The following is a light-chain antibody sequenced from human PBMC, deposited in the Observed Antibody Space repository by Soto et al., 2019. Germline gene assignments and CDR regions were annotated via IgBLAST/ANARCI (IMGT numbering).Light chain of an antibody. V-gene: IGLV2-18*02. J-gene: IGLJ1*01. Sequence: QSVLTQPPSVSGSPGQSVTISCTGTSTDFVSYNRVSWYQQPPGTAPKLMIYEVSKRPSGVPDRFSGSKSGNTASLTISGLQAEDEADYHCSSYTTGSTLYVFGGGTKVTVL. CDR3: SSYTTGSTLYV. CDR1: STDFVSYNR. CDR2: EVS.